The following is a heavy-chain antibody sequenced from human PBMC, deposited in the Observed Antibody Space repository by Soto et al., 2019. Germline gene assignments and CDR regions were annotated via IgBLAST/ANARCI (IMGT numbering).Heavy chain of an antibody. CDR3: ARTNDGYIDAFDI. J-gene: IGHJ3*02. D-gene: IGHD6-13*01. CDR1: GYTFTGHY. Sequence: KVSCKASGYTFTGHYMHWVRQAPGQGLEWMGWINPNSGGTNYAQKFQGRVTMTRDTSISTAYMELSRLRSDDTAVYYCARTNDGYIDAFDIWGQGTMVTVS. V-gene: IGHV1-2*02. CDR2: INPNSGGT.